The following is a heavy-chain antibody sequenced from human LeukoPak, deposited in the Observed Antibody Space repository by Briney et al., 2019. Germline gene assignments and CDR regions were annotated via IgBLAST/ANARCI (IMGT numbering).Heavy chain of an antibody. V-gene: IGHV3-48*01. D-gene: IGHD2-2*02. CDR2: ISSSSSTI. CDR1: GFTFSSYS. Sequence: GGSLRLSCAASGFTFSSYSMNWVRQAPGKGLEWVSYISSSSSTIYYADSVKGRFTISRDNAKNSLYLQMNSLRAEDTAVYYCAKDGADIVVVPAAIPNYYYYMDVWGKGTTVTVSS. CDR3: AKDGADIVVVPAAIPNYYYYMDV. J-gene: IGHJ6*03.